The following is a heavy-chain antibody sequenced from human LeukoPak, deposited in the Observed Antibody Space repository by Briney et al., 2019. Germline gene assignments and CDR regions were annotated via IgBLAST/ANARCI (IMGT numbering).Heavy chain of an antibody. D-gene: IGHD5-18*01. J-gene: IGHJ4*02. CDR3: AKDQPSRYTAMMRADDY. CDR2: ISGSGGRK. Sequence: GGSLRLSCAASGFTFSSYAMTWVRQAPGKGLEWVSAISGSGGRKYYADSVKGRFTISRDNSKNTLYLQMNSLRAEDTAVYYRAKDQPSRYTAMMRADDYWGQGTLVTVSS. V-gene: IGHV3-23*01. CDR1: GFTFSSYA.